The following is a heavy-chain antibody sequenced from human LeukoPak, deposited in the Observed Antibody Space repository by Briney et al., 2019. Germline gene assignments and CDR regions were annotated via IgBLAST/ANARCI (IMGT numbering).Heavy chain of an antibody. V-gene: IGHV4-34*01. Sequence: SEILSLTCAVYGGSFSGYYWSWIRQPPGKGLEWIGEINHSGSTNYNPSLKSRVTISVDTSKNQFSLKLSSVTAADTAVYYCARGDSSGKIDYWGQGTLVTVSS. CDR3: ARGDSSGKIDY. CDR1: GGSFSGYY. CDR2: INHSGST. J-gene: IGHJ4*02. D-gene: IGHD6-19*01.